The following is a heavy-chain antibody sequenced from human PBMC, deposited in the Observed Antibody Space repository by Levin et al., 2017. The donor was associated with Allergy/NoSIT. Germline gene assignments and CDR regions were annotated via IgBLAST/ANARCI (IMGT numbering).Heavy chain of an antibody. J-gene: IGHJ4*02. V-gene: IGHV4-39*01. CDR1: GGSISSSSYY. Sequence: SQTLSLTCTVSGGSISSSSYYWGWIRQPPGKGLEWIGSIYYSGSTYYNPSLKSRVTISVDTSKNQFSLKLSSVTAADTAVYYCATLVEMATAIDYWGQGTLVTVSS. D-gene: IGHD5-24*01. CDR3: ATLVEMATAIDY. CDR2: IYYSGST.